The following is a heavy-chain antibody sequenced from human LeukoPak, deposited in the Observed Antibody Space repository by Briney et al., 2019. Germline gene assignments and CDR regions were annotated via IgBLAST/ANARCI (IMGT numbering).Heavy chain of an antibody. J-gene: IGHJ4*02. CDR1: GFTFSSYG. CDR3: ARVSGYSSDDAY. CDR2: IWYDGSNK. Sequence: GGSLRLSCAASGFTFSSYGMHWVRQAPGKGLEWVAVIWYDGSNKYYADSVKGRFAISRDNSKNTLYLQMNSLRVEDTAVYYCARVSGYSSDDAYWGQGTLVTVSS. V-gene: IGHV3-33*01. D-gene: IGHD5-12*01.